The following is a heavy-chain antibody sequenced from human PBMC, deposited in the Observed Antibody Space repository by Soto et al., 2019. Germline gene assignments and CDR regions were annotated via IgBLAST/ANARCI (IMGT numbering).Heavy chain of an antibody. CDR2: FDPELDDM. CDR3: AGGYGDYEDY. D-gene: IGHD4-17*01. CDR1: GYPLVELT. J-gene: IGHJ4*02. Sequence: GASVKVSCKVSGYPLVELTMVWVRQAPGKGLEWMGSFDPELDDMIYAQQFQGRVLMTEDTSADTAYMELSGLTSDDTAVYFCAGGYGDYEDYWGQGTLVTVSS. V-gene: IGHV1-24*01.